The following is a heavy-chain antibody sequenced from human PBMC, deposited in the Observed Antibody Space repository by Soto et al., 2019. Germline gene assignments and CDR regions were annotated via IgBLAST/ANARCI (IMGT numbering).Heavy chain of an antibody. CDR2: ISSSSSYI. J-gene: IGHJ3*02. V-gene: IGHV3-21*01. Sequence: EVQLVESGGGLVKPGGSLRLSCAASGFTFSSYSMNWVRQAPGKGLEWVSSISSSSSYIYYAVSVKGRFTISRDNAKNSLYLQMNSLRDEDTAVYYCARTRPASSQGAINIWGQGTMVTVSS. D-gene: IGHD6-19*01. CDR3: ARTRPASSQGAINI. CDR1: GFTFSSYS.